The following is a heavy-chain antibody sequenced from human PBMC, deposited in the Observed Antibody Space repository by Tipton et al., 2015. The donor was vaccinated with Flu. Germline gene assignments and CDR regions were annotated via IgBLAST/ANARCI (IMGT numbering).Heavy chain of an antibody. D-gene: IGHD2-2*01. CDR2: ISGSGGST. CDR3: AKDSVPSQLLAILFDY. J-gene: IGHJ4*02. Sequence: SLRLSCAASGFTFSSYAMSWVRQAPGKGLEWVSAISGSGGSTYYADSVKGRFTISRDNSKNTLYLQMNSLRAEDTAVYYCAKDSVPSQLLAILFDYWGQGTLVTVSS. CDR1: GFTFSSYA. V-gene: IGHV3-23*01.